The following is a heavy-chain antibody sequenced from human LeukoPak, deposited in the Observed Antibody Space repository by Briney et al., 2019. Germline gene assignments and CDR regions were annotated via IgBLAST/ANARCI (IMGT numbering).Heavy chain of an antibody. J-gene: IGHJ4*02. D-gene: IGHD1-26*01. CDR1: GFTFSTYA. Sequence: GGSLRLSCAASGFTFSTYAMSWVRQAPGKGLEWVSSVSGSGGSTYYADSVKGRFTISRDNSKNTLYLQMNSLRAEDTAVYCCAKEEWELREEVYFDYWGQGTLVTVSS. CDR2: VSGSGGST. CDR3: AKEEWELREEVYFDY. V-gene: IGHV3-23*01.